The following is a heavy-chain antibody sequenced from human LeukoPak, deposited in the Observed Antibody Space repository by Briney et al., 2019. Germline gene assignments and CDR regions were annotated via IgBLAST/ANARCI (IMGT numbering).Heavy chain of an antibody. CDR2: IYYSGST. V-gene: IGHV4-39*01. CDR3: ARHKYSSGWPPEGAFDI. CDR1: GASISSTTYY. D-gene: IGHD6-19*01. J-gene: IGHJ3*02. Sequence: SETLSLTCTVSGASISSTTYYWGWIRQPPRKGLEWIASIYYSGSTYYNPSLKSRVTISVDTSKNQFSLKLSSVTAADTAVYYCARHKYSSGWPPEGAFDIWGQGTMVIVSS.